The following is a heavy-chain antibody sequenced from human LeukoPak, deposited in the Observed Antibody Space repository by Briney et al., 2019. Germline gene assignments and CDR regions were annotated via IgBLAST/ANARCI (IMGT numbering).Heavy chain of an antibody. CDR1: GYTFTGYY. CDR2: INPDSGDT. J-gene: IGHJ3*02. CDR3: ARDICGGSDCAFDI. V-gene: IGHV1-2*02. Sequence: ASVKVSCKASGYTFTGYYMHWLRQAPGQGLEWMGWINPDSGDTNSAQKFQGRVTMTRDTSISTAYMELTRLRSDDTAVYYCARDICGGSDCAFDIWGQGTMVTVSS. D-gene: IGHD1-26*01.